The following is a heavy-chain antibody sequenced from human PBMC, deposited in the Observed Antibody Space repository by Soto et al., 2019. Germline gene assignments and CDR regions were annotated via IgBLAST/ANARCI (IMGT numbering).Heavy chain of an antibody. CDR2: ISAHNGNT. J-gene: IGHJ4*02. Sequence: QVHLVQSGAEVKKPGASVKVSCKGSGYTFTTYGITWVRQAPGQGLEWMGWISAHNGNTNYAQKLQGRVTVTRDTSTSTAYMALRSLRSDDTAVDYCARGRYGDYWGQGAVVTVSS. D-gene: IGHD1-1*01. V-gene: IGHV1-18*01. CDR1: GYTFTTYG. CDR3: ARGRYGDY.